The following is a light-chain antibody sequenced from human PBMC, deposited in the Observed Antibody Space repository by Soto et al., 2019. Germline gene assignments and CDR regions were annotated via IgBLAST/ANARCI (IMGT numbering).Light chain of an antibody. CDR3: QQFNSL. CDR2: DAS. Sequence: IHVAQAPSSLSASIGDTVTISCRASQGIATGLAWYQQKPGAPPKLLIYDASTLERGIPSRFSGRGSGTHFILTINNLQPEDFATYYCQQFNSLFGQGTRLEIK. J-gene: IGKJ5*01. V-gene: IGKV1-13*02. CDR1: QGIATG.